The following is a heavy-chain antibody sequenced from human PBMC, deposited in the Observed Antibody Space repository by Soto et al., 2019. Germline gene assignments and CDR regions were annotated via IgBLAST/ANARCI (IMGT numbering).Heavy chain of an antibody. V-gene: IGHV3-48*02. J-gene: IGHJ6*02. D-gene: IGHD2-8*01. CDR1: GFTFSRYS. CDR2: ISSSGSPI. Sequence: GGSLRLSCAASGFTFSRYSMNWVRQAPGKGLEWVSYISSSGSPIYYADSVKGRFTISRDNAKNSLYLQINSLRDEDTAVYYCARVYSYGMDVWGQGATVTVYS. CDR3: ARVYSYGMDV.